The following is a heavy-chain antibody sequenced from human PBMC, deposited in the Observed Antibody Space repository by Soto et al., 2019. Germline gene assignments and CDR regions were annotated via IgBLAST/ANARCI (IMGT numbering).Heavy chain of an antibody. CDR2: TYYNGNA. CDR3: ARHFVAVVIKGWGY. J-gene: IGHJ4*02. CDR1: RGSSDRSNSY. D-gene: IGHD3-10*01. V-gene: IGHV4-39*01. Sequence: SETLSRTCDAVRGSSDRSNSYWDWLRKPPGKGLEWIGTTYYNGNAYYNPSLKSRVSMSVDTSKNQFSLKLVSVTAADTAVYYCARHFVAVVIKGWGYWGQGTLVTVS.